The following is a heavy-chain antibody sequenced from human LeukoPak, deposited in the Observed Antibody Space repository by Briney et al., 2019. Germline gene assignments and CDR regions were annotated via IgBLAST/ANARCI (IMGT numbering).Heavy chain of an antibody. CDR3: ARAPGYRSFLDY. J-gene: IGHJ4*02. Sequence: GGSLRLSCAASGFTFSSYSMNWVRQAPGKGLEWVSFISSSSSYIYYADSVKGRFTISRDNAKNSLYLQMNSLRAEDTAVYCCARAPGYRSFLDYWGQGTLVTVSS. V-gene: IGHV3-21*01. CDR1: GFTFSSYS. D-gene: IGHD6-13*01. CDR2: ISSSSSYI.